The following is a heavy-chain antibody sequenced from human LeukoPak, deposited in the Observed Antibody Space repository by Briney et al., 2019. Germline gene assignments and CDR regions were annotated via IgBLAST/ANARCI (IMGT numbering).Heavy chain of an antibody. V-gene: IGHV4-34*01. J-gene: IGHJ6*02. CDR3: ARAGNYDFWSGYYKGPYYYYGMDV. Sequence: KASETLSLTCAVYGGSFSGYYWSWIRQPPGKGLEWIGEINHSGSTNYNPSLKSRVTISVDTSKNQFSLKLSSVTAADTAVYYCARAGNYDFWSGYYKGPYYYYGMDVWGQGTTVTVSS. CDR1: GGSFSGYY. CDR2: INHSGST. D-gene: IGHD3-3*01.